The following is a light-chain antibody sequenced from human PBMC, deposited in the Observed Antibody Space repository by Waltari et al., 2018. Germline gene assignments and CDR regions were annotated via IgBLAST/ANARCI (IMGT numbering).Light chain of an antibody. J-gene: IGLJ3*02. V-gene: IGLV4-69*01. CDR3: QTGGHGTWV. Sequence: LVLTLSPSASASLRASVTLTCTLDSGHSSNILAWLRQQPEEGPRYLMKINSDGSHSKGDEIPDRFSGSSSGAERYLTISSVQSEDEADYYCQTGGHGTWVFRGGTKLTVL. CDR1: SGHSSNI. CDR2: INSDGSH.